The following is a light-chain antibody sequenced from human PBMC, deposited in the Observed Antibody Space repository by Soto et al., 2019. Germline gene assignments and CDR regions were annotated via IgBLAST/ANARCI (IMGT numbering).Light chain of an antibody. CDR1: QSVTNW. V-gene: IGKV1-5*01. Sequence: DIQMTQSPSTLSASVGDRVTITCRASQSVTNWLAWYQQKPGKAPNLLIYDASRLQSGITSRFSGSGSGTEFTLTISSLQPYDFATYYCQQYTTYPYTFGQGTKLELK. CDR3: QQYTTYPYT. J-gene: IGKJ2*01. CDR2: DAS.